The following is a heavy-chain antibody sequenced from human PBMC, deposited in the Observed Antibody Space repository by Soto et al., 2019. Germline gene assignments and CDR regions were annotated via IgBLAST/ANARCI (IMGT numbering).Heavy chain of an antibody. J-gene: IGHJ6*02. CDR3: ARDGTAPGPYYYYYYGMDV. CDR1: GFTFSSYA. D-gene: IGHD5-18*01. V-gene: IGHV3-30-3*01. Sequence: GGSLRLSCAASGFTFSSYAMHWVRQAPGKGLEWVAVISYDGSNKYYADSVKGRFTISRDNSKNTLYLQMNSLRAEDTAVYYCARDGTAPGPYYYYYYGMDVWGQGTTVTVSS. CDR2: ISYDGSNK.